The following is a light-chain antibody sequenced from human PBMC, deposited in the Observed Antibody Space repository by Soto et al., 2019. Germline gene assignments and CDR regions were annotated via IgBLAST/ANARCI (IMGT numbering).Light chain of an antibody. CDR1: QSLNNW. V-gene: IGKV1-5*03. CDR2: KAF. Sequence: DIQMTQSPSTLSASVGDRVTITCRASQSLNNWLAWYQQKPGKAPKLLIYKAFSLESGVPSRFSGSGSGTEFTLTISSLQPDDFATYYCQQYNSFSWTFGQGTKVEFK. J-gene: IGKJ1*01. CDR3: QQYNSFSWT.